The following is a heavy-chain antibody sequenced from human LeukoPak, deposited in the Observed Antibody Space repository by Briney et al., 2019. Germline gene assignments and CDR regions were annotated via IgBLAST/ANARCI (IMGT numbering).Heavy chain of an antibody. CDR2: INHSGST. CDR3: ARGQWLARVDY. Sequence: PSEALSLTCAVYGGSFSGYYWSWIRQPPGKGLEWIGEINHSGSTNYNPSLKSRVTISVDTSKNQFSLKLSSVTAADTAVYYCARGQWLARVDYWGQGTLVTVSS. D-gene: IGHD6-19*01. CDR1: GGSFSGYY. V-gene: IGHV4-34*01. J-gene: IGHJ4*02.